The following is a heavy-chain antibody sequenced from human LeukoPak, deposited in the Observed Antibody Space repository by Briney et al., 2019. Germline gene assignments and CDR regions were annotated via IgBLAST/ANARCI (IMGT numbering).Heavy chain of an antibody. CDR1: GGSISSYY. J-gene: IGHJ6*02. D-gene: IGHD6-19*01. Sequence: ASETLSLTCTASGGSISSYYWSWIRQPPGKGLEWIGYIYYSGSTNYNPSLKSRVTISVDTSKNQFSLKLSSVTAADTAVYYCARRGLPPAAVAGIGRPTNYYYYYGMDVWGQGTTVTVSS. CDR3: ARRGLPPAAVAGIGRPTNYYYYYGMDV. CDR2: IYYSGST. V-gene: IGHV4-59*12.